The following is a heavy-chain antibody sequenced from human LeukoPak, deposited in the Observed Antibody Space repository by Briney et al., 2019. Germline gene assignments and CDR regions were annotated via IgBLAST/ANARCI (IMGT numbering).Heavy chain of an antibody. Sequence: SETLSLTCSVSGGSISSGPYYWNWIRQPAGRGLEWIGRFYTGGGTNYNPSLKSRVTISVDTSKNKFSLKLSSVTAADTAVYYCARDKGIVGATNEPDAFDIWGQGTMVTVSS. D-gene: IGHD1-26*01. CDR1: GGSISSGPYY. V-gene: IGHV4-61*02. CDR2: FYTGGGT. CDR3: ARDKGIVGATNEPDAFDI. J-gene: IGHJ3*02.